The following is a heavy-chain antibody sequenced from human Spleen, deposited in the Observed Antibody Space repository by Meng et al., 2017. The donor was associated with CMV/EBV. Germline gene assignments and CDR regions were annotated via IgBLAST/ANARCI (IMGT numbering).Heavy chain of an antibody. V-gene: IGHV3-21*01. CDR3: ARDRGYSHGYAFDY. CDR2: ISSRSTYI. J-gene: IGHJ4*02. CDR1: EFTFSNYI. D-gene: IGHD5-18*01. Sequence: ETLSLTCAASEFTFSNYIMNWVRQAPGKGLEWVSSISSRSTYISYADSVKGRFTVSRDNAKNSLYLQMDSLRAEDTAIYYCARDRGYSHGYAFDYWGQGTLVTVSS.